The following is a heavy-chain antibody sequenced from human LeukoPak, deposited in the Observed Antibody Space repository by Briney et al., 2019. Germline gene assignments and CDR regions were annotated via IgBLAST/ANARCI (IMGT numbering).Heavy chain of an antibody. V-gene: IGHV4-61*01. J-gene: IGHJ4*02. CDR3: ARGRRYFDY. Sequence: SETLSLTCTVSGGSVSSGSYYWSWIRQPPGKGLEWVGYIYYSGSTNYNPSLKSRVTISVDTSKNQFSLKLSSVPAADTAVHCCARGRRYFDYWGQGTLVTVSS. CDR1: GGSVSSGSYY. CDR2: IYYSGST.